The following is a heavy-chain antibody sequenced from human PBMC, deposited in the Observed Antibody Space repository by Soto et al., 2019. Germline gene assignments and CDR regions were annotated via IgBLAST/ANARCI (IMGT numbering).Heavy chain of an antibody. CDR2: ISWDSGKI. V-gene: IGHV3-9*01. CDR1: GFSIDDFA. J-gene: IGHJ5*02. CDR3: AQDHTRRYAEYESTCFET. D-gene: IGHD2-2*01. Sequence: PGGSLRLSCAASGFSIDDFAMHWVRQAPGKGLEWVSSISWDSGKIGYADSVTGRFSVSRDNAKNSLFLQMSSLKPEDTAFYFSAQDHTRRYAEYESTCFETWGQGTLVTVSS.